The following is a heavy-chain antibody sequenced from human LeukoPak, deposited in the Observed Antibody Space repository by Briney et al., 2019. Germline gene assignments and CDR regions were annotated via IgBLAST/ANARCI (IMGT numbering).Heavy chain of an antibody. Sequence: GGSLRLSCAASGFTFSSYAMSWVRQAPGKGLEWVSAISGSGGSTYYADSVKGRFTISRDNSKNTLYLQMNSLRAEDTAVYYCAKSDVLLWFGEFEKDNYFDYWGQGTLVTVSS. CDR1: GFTFSSYA. V-gene: IGHV3-23*01. J-gene: IGHJ4*02. CDR3: AKSDVLLWFGEFEKDNYFDY. CDR2: ISGSGGST. D-gene: IGHD3-10*01.